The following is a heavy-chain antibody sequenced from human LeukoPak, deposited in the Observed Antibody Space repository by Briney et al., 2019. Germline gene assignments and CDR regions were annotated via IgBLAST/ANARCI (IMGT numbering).Heavy chain of an antibody. V-gene: IGHV1-69*04. CDR1: GFTFSSYA. J-gene: IGHJ3*02. Sequence: GGSLRLSCAASGFTFSSYAIGWVRQAPGQGLEWMGRIIPILGIANYAQKFQGRVTITADKSTSTAYMELSSLRSEDTAVYYCATYFRSSGSLNAFDIWGQGTMVTVSS. CDR2: IIPILGIA. CDR3: ATYFRSSGSLNAFDI. D-gene: IGHD3-10*01.